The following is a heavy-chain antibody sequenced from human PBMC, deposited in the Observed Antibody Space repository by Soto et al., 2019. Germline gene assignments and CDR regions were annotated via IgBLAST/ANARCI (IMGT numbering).Heavy chain of an antibody. CDR3: VIHPQPIDIAARLPY. CDR2: ISSNGGST. CDR1: GFTFSSYA. V-gene: IGHV3-64D*06. Sequence: HPGGSLRLSCSASGFTFSSYAMHWVRQAPGKGLEYVSAISSNGGSTYYADSVKGRFTISRDNSKNTLYLQMSSLRAEDTAVYYCVIHPQPIDIAARLPYWGQGTLVTVSS. D-gene: IGHD6-13*01. J-gene: IGHJ4*02.